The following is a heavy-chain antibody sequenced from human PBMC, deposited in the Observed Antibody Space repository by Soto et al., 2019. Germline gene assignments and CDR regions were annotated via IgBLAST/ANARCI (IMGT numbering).Heavy chain of an antibody. CDR1: GGSFRSFY. CDR3: ARVRKGVTTIRKYGMDV. CDR2: IIHSGST. D-gene: IGHD4-17*01. V-gene: IGHV4-34*12. Sequence: QVQLQQWGAGLLKPSETLSLTCAVYGGSFRSFYWSWIRQPPGKGLEWSGEIIHSGSTNYNPSLESRLTISLDTPKNQFSLKVNPVIAAATAVYYCARVRKGVTTIRKYGMDVWGQGTTVTVSS. J-gene: IGHJ6*02.